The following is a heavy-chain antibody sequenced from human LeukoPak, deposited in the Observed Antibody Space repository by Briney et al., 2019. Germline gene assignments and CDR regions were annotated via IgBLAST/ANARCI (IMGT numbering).Heavy chain of an antibody. CDR2: ISYDGSNK. CDR3: AREGQIVYAFDT. J-gene: IGHJ3*02. V-gene: IGHV3-30*04. D-gene: IGHD3-22*01. CDR1: GFTFSSYA. Sequence: PGGSLRLSCAASGFTFSSYAMHWVRQAPGKGLEWVAVISYDGSNKYYADSVKGRFTISRDNSKNTLYLQMNSLRAEDTAVYYCAREGQIVYAFDTWGQGTMVTVSS.